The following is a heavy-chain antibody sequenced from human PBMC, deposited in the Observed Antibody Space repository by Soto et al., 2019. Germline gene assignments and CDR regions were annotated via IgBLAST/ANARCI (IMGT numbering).Heavy chain of an antibody. Sequence: QITLKESGPTLVKPTQTLTLTCTFSGFSLSTSGVGVGWIRQPPGKALEWLALIYWDDDKRYSPSLKSRLTITKDTSKNQAVLTMTTMDPVDTATYYCAHSKHHGYSSSWYFGWFDPWGQGTLVTVSS. CDR1: GFSLSTSGVG. V-gene: IGHV2-5*02. CDR3: AHSKHHGYSSSWYFGWFDP. CDR2: IYWDDDK. D-gene: IGHD6-13*01. J-gene: IGHJ5*02.